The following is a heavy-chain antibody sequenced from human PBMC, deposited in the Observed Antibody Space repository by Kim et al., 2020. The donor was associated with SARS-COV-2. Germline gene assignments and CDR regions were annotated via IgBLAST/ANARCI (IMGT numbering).Heavy chain of an antibody. CDR1: GFTFSNAW. CDR2: IKSKTDGGTT. V-gene: IGHV3-15*01. D-gene: IGHD1-26*01. Sequence: GGSLRLSCAASGFTFSNAWMSWVRQAPGKGLEWVGRIKSKTDGGTTDYAAPVKGRFTISRDDSKNTLYLQMNSLKTEDTAVYYCTTDPPYSGSYCYYWGQGTLVTVSS. J-gene: IGHJ4*02. CDR3: TTDPPYSGSYCYY.